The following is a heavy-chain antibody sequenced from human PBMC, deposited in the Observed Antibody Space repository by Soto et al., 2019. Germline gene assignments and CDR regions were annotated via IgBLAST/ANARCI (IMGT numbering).Heavy chain of an antibody. CDR1: VGSLISTFYY. D-gene: IGHD4-17*01. J-gene: IGHJ5*02. CDR3: ARRPDFRDHGWFDP. Sequence: LXLACTVSVGSLISTFYYSGWLRQPPGSGLEWIANIHYSGETHYSPSLKSRVAISVDTSKSQFSLTLDSVTAADTAVYYCARRPDFRDHGWFDPWGQGILVTVSS. CDR2: IHYSGET. V-gene: IGHV4-39*01.